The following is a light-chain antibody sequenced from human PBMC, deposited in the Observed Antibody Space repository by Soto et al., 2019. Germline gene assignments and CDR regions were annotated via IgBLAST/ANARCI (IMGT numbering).Light chain of an antibody. Sequence: EIVMTQSPATLSVSPGEGATLSSSSSQSVSILLASYQQKPGQPPRLLVYDTSTRATGVPARFSGSGSGTEFTLTISSLQPPDFATYFCQQYNKWHTWTFGQGTKVDIK. CDR1: QSVSIL. J-gene: IGKJ1*01. V-gene: IGKV3-15*01. CDR3: QQYNKWHTWT. CDR2: DTS.